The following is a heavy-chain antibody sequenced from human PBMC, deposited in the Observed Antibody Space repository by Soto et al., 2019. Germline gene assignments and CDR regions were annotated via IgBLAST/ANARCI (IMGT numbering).Heavy chain of an antibody. CDR2: IYHSGNT. Sequence: SETLSLTCVVSGYSIRSGYYWGWVRQPPGKGLEWIGSIYHSGNTFYNPSLKSRVTISVDTSKNQFSLKLSSVTAADTAVDYCARATSGDSRFYYYYGLDVWGQGTTVTVSS. CDR3: ARATSGDSRFYYYYGLDV. J-gene: IGHJ6*02. D-gene: IGHD2-21*02. V-gene: IGHV4-38-2*01. CDR1: GYSIRSGYY.